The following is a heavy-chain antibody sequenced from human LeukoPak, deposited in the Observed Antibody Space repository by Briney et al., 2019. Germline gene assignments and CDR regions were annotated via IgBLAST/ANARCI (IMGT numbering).Heavy chain of an antibody. Sequence: SVKVSCKASGGTFSSYAISWVRQAPGQGLEWMGGIIPIFGTANYAQKFQGRVTITADESMSTAYMELSSLRSEDTAVYYCAREKSCSSTSCYGYFDYWGQGTLATVSS. J-gene: IGHJ4*02. CDR3: AREKSCSSTSCYGYFDY. V-gene: IGHV1-69*19. CDR1: GGTFSSYA. CDR2: IIPIFGTA. D-gene: IGHD2-2*01.